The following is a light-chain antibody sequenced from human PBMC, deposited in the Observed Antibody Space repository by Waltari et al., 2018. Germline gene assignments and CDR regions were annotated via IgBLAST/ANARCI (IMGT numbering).Light chain of an antibody. V-gene: IGKV3-20*01. CDR2: GVS. Sequence: TVLTQSPGTLSLSPGERATLSCRASQSLGGNYLVWYQQKPGQPPRLLIYGVSRRATGVPDRFSGSGSGTDFTLTITRLEPEDFAVYYCYHHDYSLTFCGGTKVEI. CDR3: YHHDYSLT. CDR1: QSLGGNY. J-gene: IGKJ4*01.